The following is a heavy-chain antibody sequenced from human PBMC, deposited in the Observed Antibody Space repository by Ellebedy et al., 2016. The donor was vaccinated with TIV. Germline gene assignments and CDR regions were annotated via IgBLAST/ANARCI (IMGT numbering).Heavy chain of an antibody. V-gene: IGHV3-53*01. CDR2: IYSGGNP. CDR3: ASSPSQGY. CDR1: GFPVSNNY. Sequence: PGGSLRLSCPPSGFPVSNNYMSWVRQAPGKGLEWVLVIYSGGNPFYAESVKGRFTISRDSSQNTLYLQMDSLRAEDTAVYYCASSPSQGYWGQGTLVTVSS. J-gene: IGHJ4*02.